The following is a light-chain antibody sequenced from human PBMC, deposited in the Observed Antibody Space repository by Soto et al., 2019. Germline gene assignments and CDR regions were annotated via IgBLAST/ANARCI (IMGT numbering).Light chain of an antibody. Sequence: DLRMTQSPSSLSASVRDRVTITCRASQSIGSNLNWYQQSPGRAPKLLVFAASSKSRGVPLRFDARGSGTDFSLTINSLPPEDVATYYCQQTHTFPWTFGQGTKVDVK. J-gene: IGKJ1*01. CDR1: QSIGSN. CDR3: QQTHTFPWT. V-gene: IGKV1-39*01. CDR2: AAS.